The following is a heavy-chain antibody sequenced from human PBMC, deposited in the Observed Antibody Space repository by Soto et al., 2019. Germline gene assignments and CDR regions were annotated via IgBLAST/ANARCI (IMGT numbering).Heavy chain of an antibody. J-gene: IGHJ5*01. CDR1: GFTFSSYS. Sequence: EVQLVESGGGLVQPGGSLRLSCAASGFTFSSYSMNWVRQAPGTGLEWVSYISSSRSTIYYADSVKGRFTISRDNAKNSPSLQMNTLRAEDTAVYYWARDCPGSSTTCYGNEWFDSWGQGTLVTVSS. V-gene: IGHV3-48*01. CDR3: ARDCPGSSTTCYGNEWFDS. D-gene: IGHD2-2*01. CDR2: ISSSRSTI.